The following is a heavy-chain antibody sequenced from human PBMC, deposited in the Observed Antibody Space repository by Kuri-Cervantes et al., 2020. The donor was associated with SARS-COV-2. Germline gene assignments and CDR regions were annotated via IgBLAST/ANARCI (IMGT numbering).Heavy chain of an antibody. V-gene: IGHV3-30*04. D-gene: IGHD5/OR15-5a*01. J-gene: IGHJ4*02. Sequence: GESLKISCAVSGFSLSSYTMHWVRQAPGKGLEWVAVISYDGSTIYYGDSVKGRFTISRDNANKILSLQMNNLRAEDTAVYYCVRGLGDNWGQGTLVTVSS. CDR1: GFSLSSYT. CDR2: ISYDGSTI. CDR3: VRGLGDN.